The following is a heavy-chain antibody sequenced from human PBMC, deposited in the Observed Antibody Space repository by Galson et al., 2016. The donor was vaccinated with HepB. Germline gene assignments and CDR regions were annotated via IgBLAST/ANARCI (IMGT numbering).Heavy chain of an antibody. Sequence: SLRLSCAASGFPLSNYWMHWVRQAPGKGPVWVSRINSDGSSTTYADSVKGRFTISRDNAKNTLYLQMNSLGAEDTALYYCTRVHREGIAAAGLQIWGQGTLVIVSS. V-gene: IGHV3-74*01. CDR2: INSDGSST. J-gene: IGHJ4*02. CDR3: TRVHREGIAAAGLQI. D-gene: IGHD6-13*01. CDR1: GFPLSNYW.